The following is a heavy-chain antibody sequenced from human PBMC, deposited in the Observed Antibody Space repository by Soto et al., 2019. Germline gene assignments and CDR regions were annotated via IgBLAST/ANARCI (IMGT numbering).Heavy chain of an antibody. Sequence: QITLKESGPTLVEPTQTLTLTCTFSGFSLSTSGVGVAWIRQPPGKALEWLALIYWDGDERYSPSLKSRLTITKDTSKNQLVLTMTNMDPVDTATYCCAHKGGRGAAMDVWGQGTTVTVSS. J-gene: IGHJ6*02. CDR2: IYWDGDE. CDR1: GFSLSTSGVG. V-gene: IGHV2-5*02. CDR3: AHKGGRGAAMDV. D-gene: IGHD2-15*01.